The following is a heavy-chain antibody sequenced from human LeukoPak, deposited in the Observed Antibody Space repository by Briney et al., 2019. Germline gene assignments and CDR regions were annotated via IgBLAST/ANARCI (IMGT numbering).Heavy chain of an antibody. D-gene: IGHD3-22*01. CDR3: ARLGEDYYDSSGLNP. CDR1: GYTFTSYD. CDR2: MNPNSGNT. V-gene: IGHV1-8*03. J-gene: IGHJ5*02. Sequence: ASVKVSCKASGYTFTSYDINWVRRATGQGLEWMGWMNPNSGNTGYAQKFQGRVTITRNTSISTAYMELSSLRSEDTAVYYCARLGEDYYDSSGLNPWGQGTLVTASS.